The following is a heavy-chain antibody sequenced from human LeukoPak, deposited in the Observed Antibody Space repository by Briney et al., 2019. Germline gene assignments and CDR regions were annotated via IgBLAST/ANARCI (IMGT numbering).Heavy chain of an antibody. CDR1: GGSISSYY. D-gene: IGHD3-22*01. CDR2: IYYSGST. J-gene: IGHJ4*02. CDR3: ARAPYYYDSSGYYLDY. V-gene: IGHV4-59*01. Sequence: ASETLSLTCTVSGGSISSYYWSWIRQPPGKGVEWIGYIYYSGSTNYNPSLKSRVTISVDTSKNQFSLKLSSVTAADTAVYYCARAPYYYDSSGYYLDYWGQGTLVTVSS.